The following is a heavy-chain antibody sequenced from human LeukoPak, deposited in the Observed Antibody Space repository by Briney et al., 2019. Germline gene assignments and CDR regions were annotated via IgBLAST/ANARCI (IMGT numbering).Heavy chain of an antibody. CDR1: GFTFINHC. CDR2: TSTTSRYI. D-gene: IGHD2-15*01. Sequence: KPGGSLRLSCAASGFTFINHCMNWVRLAPGKGLEWVSSTSTTSRYIYYADSVKGRFTISRNNAENSLYLQMDSLRAEDTAVYYCARVSRYCSGGSCYDYYHYGMDVWGKGTTVTVSS. V-gene: IGHV3-21*01. J-gene: IGHJ6*04. CDR3: ARVSRYCSGGSCYDYYHYGMDV.